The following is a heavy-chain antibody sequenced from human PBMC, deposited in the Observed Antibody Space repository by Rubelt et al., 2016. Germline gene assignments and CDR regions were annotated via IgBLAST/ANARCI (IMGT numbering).Heavy chain of an antibody. CDR1: GSTFSSYA. CDR2: ISYDGSNK. J-gene: IGHJ4*02. V-gene: IGHV3-30*04. Sequence: VQLVESGGGLVQPGGSLRLSCAASGSTFSSYAMHWVRQAPGKGLEWVAVISYDGSNKYYADSVKGRFTISRDNSKNTLYLQMNSLRAEDTAVYYCARTVATITFDYWGQGTLVTVSS. D-gene: IGHD5-12*01. CDR3: ARTVATITFDY.